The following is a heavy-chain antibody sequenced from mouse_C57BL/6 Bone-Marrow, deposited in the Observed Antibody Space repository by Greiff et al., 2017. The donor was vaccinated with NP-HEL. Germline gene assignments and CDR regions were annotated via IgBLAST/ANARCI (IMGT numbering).Heavy chain of an antibody. CDR1: GYTFTSYG. CDR2: IYPRSGNT. J-gene: IGHJ2*01. CDR3: AKALRGGNYMDY. Sequence: VKLMESGAELARPGASVKLSCKASGYTFTSYGISWVKQRTGQGLEWIGEIYPRSGNTYYNEKFKGKATLTADKSSSTAYMELSSLTSEDSAVYFCAKALRGGNYMDYWGQGTTLTVSS. V-gene: IGHV1-81*01. D-gene: IGHD2-12*01.